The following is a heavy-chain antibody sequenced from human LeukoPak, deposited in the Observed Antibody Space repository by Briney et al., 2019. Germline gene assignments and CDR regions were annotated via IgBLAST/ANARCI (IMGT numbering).Heavy chain of an antibody. Sequence: GGSLRLSCAASGFTFRSYSINGVRQAPGKGLEWVSSISSSSSYIYYADSVKGRFTISRDNAKNSLYLQMNSLRAEDTAVHYFARADLRYCSSTSCYAPRDYWGQGTLVTVSS. CDR3: ARADLRYCSSTSCYAPRDY. J-gene: IGHJ4*02. CDR2: ISSSSSYI. CDR1: GFTFRSYS. V-gene: IGHV3-21*01. D-gene: IGHD2-2*01.